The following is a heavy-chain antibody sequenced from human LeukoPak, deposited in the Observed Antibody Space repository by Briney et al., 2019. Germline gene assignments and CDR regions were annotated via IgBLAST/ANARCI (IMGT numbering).Heavy chain of an antibody. V-gene: IGHV3-64*01. CDR3: ARDRDGHYYDSSGPLDY. J-gene: IGHJ4*02. CDR2: ISSNGGST. D-gene: IGHD3-22*01. Sequence: GGSLRLSCAASGFTFSSYAMHWVRQAPGKGLEYVSAISSNGGSTYYANSVKGRFTISRDNSENTLYLQMGSLRAEDMAVYYCARDRDGHYYDSSGPLDYWGQGTLVTVSS. CDR1: GFTFSSYA.